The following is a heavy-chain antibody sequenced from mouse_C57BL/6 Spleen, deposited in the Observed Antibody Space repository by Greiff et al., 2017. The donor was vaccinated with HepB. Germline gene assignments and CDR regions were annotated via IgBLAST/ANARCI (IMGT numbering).Heavy chain of an antibody. D-gene: IGHD1-1*01. J-gene: IGHJ4*01. Sequence: VQLQQPGAELVKPGASVKLSCKASGYTFTSYWMHWVKQRPGQGLEWIGMIHPNSGSTNYNEKFKSKATLTVDKSSSTAYMQLSSLTSEDSAVYYCARLLRSNYYAMDYWGQGTSVTVSS. CDR2: IHPNSGST. V-gene: IGHV1-64*01. CDR3: ARLLRSNYYAMDY. CDR1: GYTFTSYW.